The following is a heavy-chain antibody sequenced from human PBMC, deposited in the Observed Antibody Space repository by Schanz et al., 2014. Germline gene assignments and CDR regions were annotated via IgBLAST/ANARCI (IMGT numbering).Heavy chain of an antibody. Sequence: QVQLVESGGTLVKPGGSLRLSCAASGFTFSSYGMHWVRQAPGKGLEWVAVIWYDGNNKFYADSVKGRFIISRDNSKNTLDLQMNSLRAEDTAVYYCVRDTDYHFDYWGQGTLVTVSS. J-gene: IGHJ4*02. V-gene: IGHV3-33*01. CDR2: IWYDGNNK. D-gene: IGHD4-17*01. CDR3: VRDTDYHFDY. CDR1: GFTFSSYG.